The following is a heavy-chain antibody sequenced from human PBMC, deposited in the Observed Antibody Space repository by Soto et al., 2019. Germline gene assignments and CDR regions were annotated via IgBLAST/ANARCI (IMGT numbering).Heavy chain of an antibody. D-gene: IGHD2-15*01. J-gene: IGHJ4*03. CDR2: IKQDGSEK. Sequence: VGSLRLSCAASGFTFSSYWMSWVRQAPGKGLEWVANIKQDGSEKYYVDSAKGRFTISRDNAKNSLYLQMNSLRAEDTAVYYCARYCSGGSCYDYWGQGTLVTVSS. CDR3: ARYCSGGSCYDY. V-gene: IGHV3-7*01. CDR1: GFTFSSYW.